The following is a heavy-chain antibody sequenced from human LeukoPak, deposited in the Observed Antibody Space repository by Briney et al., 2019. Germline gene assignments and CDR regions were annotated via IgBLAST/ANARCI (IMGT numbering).Heavy chain of an antibody. Sequence: SQTLSLTCAISGDSISSNSAVWNWIRLSPSRGLEWLGRTLYRSKWLNDYAPSVKGRITINPDTSKNQFSLQLKSVTPEDTALYYCTRGPDDLLHGRAFDFWGQGTMVTVSS. J-gene: IGHJ3*01. V-gene: IGHV6-1*01. CDR2: TLYRSKWLN. D-gene: IGHD3-3*01. CDR3: TRGPDDLLHGRAFDF. CDR1: GDSISSNSAV.